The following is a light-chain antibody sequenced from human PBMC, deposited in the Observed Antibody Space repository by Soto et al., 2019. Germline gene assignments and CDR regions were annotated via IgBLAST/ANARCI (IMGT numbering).Light chain of an antibody. CDR1: QSLLYSTNNKNY. Sequence: DIVMTQSPDSLTVSLGERATIKCKSSQSLLYSTNNKNYLAWYQQKPGQRPRLLIYWASMRESGVPDRFNGSGSGTDFTLTITNLQADDVASYYCHQYYSTPQAFGGGTKVEI. J-gene: IGKJ4*01. V-gene: IGKV4-1*01. CDR2: WAS. CDR3: HQYYSTPQA.